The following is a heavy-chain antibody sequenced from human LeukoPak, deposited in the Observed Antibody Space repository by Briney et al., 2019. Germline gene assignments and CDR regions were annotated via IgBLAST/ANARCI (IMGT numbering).Heavy chain of an antibody. CDR1: GFTFSDYY. Sequence: GGSLRLSCAVSGFTFSDYYMSWIRQAPGKGLEWVAVISNDGSNKYYADSVKGRFTISRDNSKNTPYLQMNSLRAEDTAVYYCAKGSLMLRRITTIVVLQFDSWGQGTLVTVSS. V-gene: IGHV3-30*18. J-gene: IGHJ4*02. CDR2: ISNDGSNK. D-gene: IGHD3-22*01. CDR3: AKGSLMLRRITTIVVLQFDS.